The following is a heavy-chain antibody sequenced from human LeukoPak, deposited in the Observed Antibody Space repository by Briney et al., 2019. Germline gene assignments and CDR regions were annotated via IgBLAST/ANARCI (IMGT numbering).Heavy chain of an antibody. CDR1: GFTFSSYW. D-gene: IGHD2/OR15-2a*01. CDR2: IKQDGSEK. CDR3: AREYARYYSYYFDY. V-gene: IGHV3-7*01. J-gene: IGHJ4*02. Sequence: GGSLRLSCAASGFTFSSYWMSWVRQAPGKGLEWVANIKQDGSEKYYVDSVKGRFTISRDNAKNSLYLQMNSLRAEDTAVYYCAREYARYYSYYFDYWGQGTLVTVSS.